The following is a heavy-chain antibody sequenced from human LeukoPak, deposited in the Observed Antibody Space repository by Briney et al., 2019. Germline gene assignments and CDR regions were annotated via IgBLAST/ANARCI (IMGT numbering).Heavy chain of an antibody. V-gene: IGHV4-59*01. CDR1: GGSISSYY. J-gene: IGHJ6*02. D-gene: IGHD6-19*01. CDR2: IYYSGST. Sequence: PSETLSLTCTVSGGSISSYYWSWIRQPPGKGLEWIGYIYYSGSTNYNPSLKSRVTISVDTSKNQFSLKLSSVTAADTAVYYCARDPGSGWYEYGMDVWGQGTTVTVSS. CDR3: ARDPGSGWYEYGMDV.